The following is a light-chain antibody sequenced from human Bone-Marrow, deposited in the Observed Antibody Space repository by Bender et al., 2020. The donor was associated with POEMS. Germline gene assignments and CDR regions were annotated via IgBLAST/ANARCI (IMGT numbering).Light chain of an antibody. J-gene: IGLJ2*01. V-gene: IGLV2-14*03. CDR1: SSDVGGYNY. Sequence: QSALTQPPSASGSPGQSVTISCTGTSSDVGGYNYVSWYQQHPGKAPKLVIYDVANRPSGISNRFSGSKSGNTASLTISGLQAEDEADYYCSSYTSRSSVLFGGGTKLTVL. CDR2: DVA. CDR3: SSYTSRSSVL.